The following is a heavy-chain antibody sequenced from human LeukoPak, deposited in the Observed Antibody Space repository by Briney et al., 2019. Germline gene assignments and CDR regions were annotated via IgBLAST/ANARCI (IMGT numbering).Heavy chain of an antibody. V-gene: IGHV4-59*08. D-gene: IGHD1-26*01. CDR3: ARHSPVGIYYFDY. Sequence: SETLSLTCAVYGGSFSGYYWSWIRQPPGKGLEWIGRIYTSGSTNYNPSLKSRVTISVDTSKNQFSLKLSSVTAADTAVYYCARHSPVGIYYFDYWGQGTLVTVSS. CDR1: GGSFSGYY. J-gene: IGHJ4*02. CDR2: IYTSGST.